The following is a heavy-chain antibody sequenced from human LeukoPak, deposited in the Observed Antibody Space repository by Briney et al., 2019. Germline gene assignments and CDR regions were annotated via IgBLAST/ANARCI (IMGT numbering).Heavy chain of an antibody. Sequence: GGSLRLSCAASGSTSSSHWMGWVRQAPGKGLEWVANIKPDGSEKNYLVSVKGRFTISRDNAKNSMYLQMNSLRAEDTAVYYCMTGGHYSGTWGQGSLVIVSS. CDR1: GSTSSSHW. D-gene: IGHD3-3*01. V-gene: IGHV3-7*01. J-gene: IGHJ5*02. CDR3: MTGGHYSGT. CDR2: IKPDGSEK.